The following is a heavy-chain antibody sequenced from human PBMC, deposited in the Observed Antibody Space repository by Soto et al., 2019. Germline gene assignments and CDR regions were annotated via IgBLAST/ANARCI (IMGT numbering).Heavy chain of an antibody. V-gene: IGHV3-74*01. J-gene: IGHJ4*02. Sequence: EVQLVESGGGLVQPGGSLRLSCAASGFTFSSYWMHWVRKAPGKGLVWVSRINSDGSSTSYADSVKGRFTISRDNAKNTLYLQMNSLRAEDTAVYYCARGGFGGAVAGTNGDYWGQGTLVTVSS. CDR3: ARGGFGGAVAGTNGDY. CDR1: GFTFSSYW. D-gene: IGHD6-19*01. CDR2: INSDGSST.